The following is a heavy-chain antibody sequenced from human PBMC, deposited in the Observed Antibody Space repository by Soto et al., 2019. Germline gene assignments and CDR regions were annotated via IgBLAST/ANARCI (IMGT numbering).Heavy chain of an antibody. V-gene: IGHV1-69*01. Sequence: QVQLVQSGAEVKKPGSSVKVSCKASGGTFSSYAISWVRQAPGQGLEWMGGIIPIFGTANYAQKFQGRVTITADESTSTAYMELSSLRSEDTAVYYCARGDIVATPIDYYCYGMDVWGQGTTVTVSS. CDR1: GGTFSSYA. CDR3: ARGDIVATPIDYYCYGMDV. J-gene: IGHJ6*02. D-gene: IGHD5-12*01. CDR2: IIPIFGTA.